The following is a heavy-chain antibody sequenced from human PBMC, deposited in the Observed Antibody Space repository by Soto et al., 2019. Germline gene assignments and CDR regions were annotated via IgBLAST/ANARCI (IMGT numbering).Heavy chain of an antibody. CDR1: GYTFTGYY. CDR2: INPNSGGT. Sequence: ASVKVSCKASGYTFTGYYMHWVRQAPGQGLEWMGWINPNSGGTNYAQKFQGRVTMTRDTSISTAYIELSRLRSDDTAVYYCARIYYYDSSGYYLDAFDIWGQGTMVTVSS. J-gene: IGHJ3*02. CDR3: ARIYYYDSSGYYLDAFDI. V-gene: IGHV1-2*02. D-gene: IGHD3-22*01.